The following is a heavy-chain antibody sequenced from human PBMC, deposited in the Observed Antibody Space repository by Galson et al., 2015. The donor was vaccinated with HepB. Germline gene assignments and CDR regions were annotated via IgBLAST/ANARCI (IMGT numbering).Heavy chain of an antibody. V-gene: IGHV1-2*06. Sequence: SVKVSCKASGYTFTGYYMHWVRQAPGQGLEWMGRINPNSGGTNYAQKFQGRVTMTRDTSISTAYMELSRLRSDDTAVYYCARGLSPIVYTQKEFLTGYYSEQYNWFDPWGQGTLVTVSS. D-gene: IGHD3-9*01. CDR1: GYTFTGYY. CDR2: INPNSGGT. J-gene: IGHJ5*02. CDR3: ARGLSPIVYTQKEFLTGYYSEQYNWFDP.